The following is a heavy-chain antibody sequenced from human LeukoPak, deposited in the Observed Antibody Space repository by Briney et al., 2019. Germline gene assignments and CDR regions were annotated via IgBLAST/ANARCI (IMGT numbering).Heavy chain of an antibody. CDR2: ISSSSTYI. D-gene: IGHD4-17*01. Sequence: GGSLRLSCAASGFTFSNYPMDWVRQAPGKGLEWVSYISSSSTYIYYADSVKGRFTISRDNAKNSLYLQMNSLRAEDTAVFYCARDMTTASFDNWGQGTLVTVSS. CDR1: GFTFSNYP. V-gene: IGHV3-21*01. CDR3: ARDMTTASFDN. J-gene: IGHJ4*02.